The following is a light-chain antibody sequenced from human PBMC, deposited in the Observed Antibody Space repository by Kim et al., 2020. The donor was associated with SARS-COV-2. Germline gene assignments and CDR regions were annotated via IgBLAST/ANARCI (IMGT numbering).Light chain of an antibody. CDR1: QSMNTR. J-gene: IGKJ1*01. CDR3: QQYDSYSVWT. V-gene: IGKV1-5*01. CDR2: DAA. Sequence: GDGVTVTGRASQSMNTRLAWDQQKHGKAPKLLIYDAASLESGVPARFSGSGSGTEFTLTISSRQPDDLATDYCQQYDSYSVWTFGQGTRVDIK.